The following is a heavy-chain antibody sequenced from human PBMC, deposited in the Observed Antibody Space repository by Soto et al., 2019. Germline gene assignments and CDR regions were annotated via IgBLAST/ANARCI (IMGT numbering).Heavy chain of an antibody. J-gene: IGHJ6*03. D-gene: IGHD3-10*01. CDR1: GFTVSSNY. CDR2: IYSGGST. V-gene: IGHV3-53*04. CDR3: VSQFYYGSGSFPWYYYYYMDV. Sequence: GGSLRLSCAASGFTVSSNYMSWVRQAPGKGLEWVSVIYSGGSTYYADSVKGRFTISRHNSKNTLYLQMNSLRAEDTAVYYCVSQFYYGSGSFPWYYYYYMDVWGKGTTVTVSS.